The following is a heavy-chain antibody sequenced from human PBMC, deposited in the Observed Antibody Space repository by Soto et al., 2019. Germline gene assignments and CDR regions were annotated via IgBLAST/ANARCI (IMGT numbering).Heavy chain of an antibody. CDR1: GFTFSSYA. J-gene: IGHJ4*02. CDR3: ARSRIVDSGYDY. D-gene: IGHD5-12*01. V-gene: IGHV3-64*01. Sequence: PGGSLRLSCAASGFTFSSYAMRWVRQAPGKGLEYVSAISSNGGSTYYANSVKGRFTISRDNSKNTLYLQMGSLRAEDMAVYYCARSRIVDSGYDYWGQGTLVTVSS. CDR2: ISSNGGST.